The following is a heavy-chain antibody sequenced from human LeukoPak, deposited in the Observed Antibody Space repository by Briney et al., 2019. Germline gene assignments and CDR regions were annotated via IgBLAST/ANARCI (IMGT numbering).Heavy chain of an antibody. CDR1: EFTFSSYA. J-gene: IGHJ4*02. CDR3: GEAFSASNNAYSL. Sequence: GGSLRLSCAASEFTFSSYAMSWVRQAPGKGLEWVSAISGSGGRTYYAESVKGRFTVSRDNSKNTLYLQMSSLTVEDTAVYYCGEAFSASNNAYSLWGQGTLVTVSS. CDR2: ISGSGGRT. V-gene: IGHV3-23*01. D-gene: IGHD2-21*01.